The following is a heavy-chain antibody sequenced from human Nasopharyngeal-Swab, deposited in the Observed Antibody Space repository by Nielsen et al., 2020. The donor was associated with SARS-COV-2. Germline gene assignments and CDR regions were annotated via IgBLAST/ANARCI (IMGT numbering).Heavy chain of an antibody. D-gene: IGHD3-22*01. Sequence: WIRQPPGKGLEWIGEINHSGSTNYNPSLKSRVTISVDTSKNQFSLKLSSVTAADTAAYYCARGSLVVVTIAPFDYWGQGTLVTVSS. CDR3: ARGSLVVVTIAPFDY. J-gene: IGHJ4*02. CDR2: INHSGST. V-gene: IGHV4-34*01.